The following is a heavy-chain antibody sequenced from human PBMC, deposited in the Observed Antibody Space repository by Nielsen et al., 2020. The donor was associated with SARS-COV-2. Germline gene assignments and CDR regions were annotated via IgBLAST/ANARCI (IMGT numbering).Heavy chain of an antibody. J-gene: IGHJ6*03. CDR2: TYYRSKWYN. CDR1: GDSFSSSSAA. D-gene: IGHD4-17*01. CDR3: ARARGASGDYYYYYYTDV. V-gene: IGHV6-1*01. Sequence: SQTLSLTCAISGDSFSSSSAAWNWIRQSPSRGLEWLGRTYYRSKWYNDYAVSVKSRITINPDTSKNQFSLHLNSVTPEDTAVYYCARARGASGDYYYYYYTDVWGKGTAVTVSS.